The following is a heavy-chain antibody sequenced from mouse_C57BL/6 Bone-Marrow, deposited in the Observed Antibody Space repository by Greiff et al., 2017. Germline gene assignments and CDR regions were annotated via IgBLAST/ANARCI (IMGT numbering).Heavy chain of an antibody. Sequence: EVKLMESGEGLVKPGGSLKLSCAASGFTFSSYAMSWVRQTPEKRPEWVAYISRGGDYIYYADTVKGRFTISRDNARNTLYLQMSSLKSEDTAMYYCTRDRIRYDYGAWFAYWGQGTLVTVSA. V-gene: IGHV5-9-1*02. CDR1: GFTFSSYA. CDR3: TRDRIRYDYGAWFAY. D-gene: IGHD2-4*01. CDR2: ISRGGDYI. J-gene: IGHJ3*01.